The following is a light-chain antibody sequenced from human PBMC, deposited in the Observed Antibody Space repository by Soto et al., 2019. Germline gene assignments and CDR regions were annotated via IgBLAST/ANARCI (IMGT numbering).Light chain of an antibody. CDR1: SSDVGGYNY. CDR3: SSYTSTSTLVV. J-gene: IGLJ1*01. Sequence: QSVLTQPASVSGSPGQSITISCTGTSSDVGGYNYVSWYQQHPGTAPKLTIYEVTNRPSGVSNRFSASKSGNTASLTISGLQAEDEADYYCSSYTSTSTLVVFGTGTKLTVL. CDR2: EVT. V-gene: IGLV2-14*01.